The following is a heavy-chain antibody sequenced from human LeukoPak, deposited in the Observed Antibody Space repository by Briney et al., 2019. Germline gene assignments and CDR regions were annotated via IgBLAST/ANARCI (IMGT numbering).Heavy chain of an antibody. J-gene: IGHJ4*02. Sequence: TGGSLRLSCAASGFTFSSYGMHWVRQAPGKGLEWVAFIRYDGSNKYYADSVKGRFTISRDNSKNTLYLQMNSLRAEDTAVYYCAKVQLISTDSAIPWYFDYWGQGTLVTVSS. CDR3: AKVQLISTDSAIPWYFDY. CDR2: IRYDGSNK. CDR1: GFTFSSYG. D-gene: IGHD5-24*01. V-gene: IGHV3-30*02.